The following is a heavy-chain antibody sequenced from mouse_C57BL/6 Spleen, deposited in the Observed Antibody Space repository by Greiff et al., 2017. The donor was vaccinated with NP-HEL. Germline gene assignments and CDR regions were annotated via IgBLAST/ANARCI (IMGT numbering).Heavy chain of an antibody. Sequence: EVKLMESGGGLVKPGGSLKLSCAASGFTFSDYGMHWVRQAPEKGLEWVAYISSGSSTIYYADTVKGRFTISRDNAKNTLFLQMTSLRSEDTAMYYCARGRGENFDYWGQGTTLTVSS. CDR2: ISSGSSTI. CDR1: GFTFSDYG. J-gene: IGHJ2*01. D-gene: IGHD3-1*01. CDR3: ARGRGENFDY. V-gene: IGHV5-17*01.